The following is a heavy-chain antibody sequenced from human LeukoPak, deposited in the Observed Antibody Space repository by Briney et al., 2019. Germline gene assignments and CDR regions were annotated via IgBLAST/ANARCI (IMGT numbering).Heavy chain of an antibody. J-gene: IGHJ4*02. V-gene: IGHV3-21*01. CDR2: ISSSSSYI. CDR3: ARDGNKHRLGYSSSWYLFSVVDY. Sequence: GGPLRLSCAASGFTFSSYSMNWVRQAPGKGLEWVSSISSSSSYIYYADSVKGRFTISRDNAKNSLYLQMNSLRAEDTAVYYCARDGNKHRLGYSSSWYLFSVVDYWGQGTLVTVSS. CDR1: GFTFSSYS. D-gene: IGHD6-13*01.